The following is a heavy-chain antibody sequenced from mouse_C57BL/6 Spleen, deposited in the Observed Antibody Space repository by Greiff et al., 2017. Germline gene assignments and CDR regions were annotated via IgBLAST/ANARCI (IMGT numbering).Heavy chain of an antibody. J-gene: IGHJ4*01. CDR2: ILPGSGST. CDR1: GYTFTGYW. CDR3: ARIYYRGARDY. Sequence: QVQLQQSGAELMKPGASVKLSCKATGYTFTGYWIEWVQQMPGHGLEWIGDILPGSGSTNYHEKFKGKATFTADTSTNTAYMQLSSLTTEDSAIYYCARIYYRGARDYWGQGTSVTVSS. V-gene: IGHV1-9*01. D-gene: IGHD2-14*01.